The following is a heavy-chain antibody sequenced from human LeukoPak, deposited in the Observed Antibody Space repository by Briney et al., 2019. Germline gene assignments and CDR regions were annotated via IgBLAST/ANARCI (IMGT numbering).Heavy chain of an antibody. V-gene: IGHV4-59*08. CDR3: ARHKPTGSYPLEL. Sequence: SETLSLTCTVSGGSISSYYWSWLRQPPGKGLEWIGHIHYSGRTTYNPSLGSRLTISADTSTSQLSLKLRSVTAADTAVYYCARHKPTGSYPLELWGQGTLVTVSS. CDR1: GGSISSYY. CDR2: IHYSGRT. J-gene: IGHJ4*02. D-gene: IGHD3-10*01.